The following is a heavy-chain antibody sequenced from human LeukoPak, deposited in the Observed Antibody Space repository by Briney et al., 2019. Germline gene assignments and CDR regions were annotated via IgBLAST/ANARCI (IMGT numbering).Heavy chain of an antibody. Sequence: ASVKVSCKASGYTFTSYGISWVRQAPGQGLEWMGWISAYNGNTNYAQKPQGRVTMTTDTSTSTAYMELRSLRSDDTAVYYCARDWSGPFGVVTPFEPTFDYWGQGTLVTVSS. CDR2: ISAYNGNT. J-gene: IGHJ4*02. CDR3: ARDWSGPFGVVTPFEPTFDY. D-gene: IGHD3-3*01. CDR1: GYTFTSYG. V-gene: IGHV1-18*01.